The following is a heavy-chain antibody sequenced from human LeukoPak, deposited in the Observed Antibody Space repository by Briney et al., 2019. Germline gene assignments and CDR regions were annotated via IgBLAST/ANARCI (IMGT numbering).Heavy chain of an antibody. CDR3: ARNWGYFDS. CDR1: GFTFSNYW. J-gene: IGHJ4*02. V-gene: IGHV3-7*01. D-gene: IGHD7-27*01. Sequence: GGSLRLSCAASGFTFSNYWMNWVRQAPGKGLEWVATMKEDGSERYYVASLEGRFTISRDNAKKSLYLLMNSLRDDDTAVYYCARNWGYFDSWGQGTLVTVSS. CDR2: MKEDGSER.